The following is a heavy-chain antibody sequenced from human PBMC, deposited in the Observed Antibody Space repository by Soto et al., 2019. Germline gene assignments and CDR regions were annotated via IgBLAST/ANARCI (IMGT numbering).Heavy chain of an antibody. D-gene: IGHD4-4*01. CDR3: VREMAVIGAPGYTWFDP. J-gene: IGHJ5*02. CDR2: INPSSGGT. Sequence: ASVKVSCKASGYTFIDYYVHWVRAAPGQGLEWMGWINPSSGGTIYTQRFQGRVTMTRDTSISTVYMDVSRLTSDDTAVYYCVREMAVIGAPGYTWFDPWGQGALVTVSS. CDR1: GYTFIDYY. V-gene: IGHV1-2*02.